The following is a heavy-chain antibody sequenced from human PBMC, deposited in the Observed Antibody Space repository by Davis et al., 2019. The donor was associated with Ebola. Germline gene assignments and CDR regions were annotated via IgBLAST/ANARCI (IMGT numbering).Heavy chain of an antibody. V-gene: IGHV3-23*01. J-gene: IGHJ4*02. CDR2: TSGSGGTK. D-gene: IGHD1-14*01. CDR1: GFTFSNYA. Sequence: GESLKISCAASGFTFSNYAMSWVRQAPGKGLEWVSGTSGSGGTKYYADSVKGRFTISRDNAKNTVYLQMNSLRADDTAVYYCATVFDYWGQGILVTVSS. CDR3: ATVFDY.